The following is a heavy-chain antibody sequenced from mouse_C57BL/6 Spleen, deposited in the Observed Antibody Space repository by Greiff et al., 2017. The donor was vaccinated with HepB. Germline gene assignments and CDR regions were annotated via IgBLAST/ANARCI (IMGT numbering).Heavy chain of an antibody. CDR3: ACTVVAPYYYAMDY. J-gene: IGHJ4*01. V-gene: IGHV1-55*01. D-gene: IGHD1-1*01. CDR2: IYPGSGST. CDR1: GYTFTSYW. Sequence: QVQLQQSGAELVKPGASVKMSCKASGYTFTSYWITWVKQRPGQGLEWIGDIYPGSGSTNYNEKFKSKATLTVDTSSSTAYMQLSSLTSEDSAVYYCACTVVAPYYYAMDYWGQGTSVTVSS.